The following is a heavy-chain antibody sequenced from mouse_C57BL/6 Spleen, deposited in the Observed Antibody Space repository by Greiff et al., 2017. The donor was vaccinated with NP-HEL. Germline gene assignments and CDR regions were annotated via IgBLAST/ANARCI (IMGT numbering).Heavy chain of an antibody. CDR3: AKDYYYGSSYADY. CDR1: GFNIKDYY. J-gene: IGHJ2*01. Sequence: VQLKESGAELVKPGASVKLSCTASGFNIKDYYMHWVKQRTEQGLEWIGRIDPEDGETKYAPKVQGKATITADTSSNTAYLQLSRLTSGDAAVFYCAKDYYYGSSYADYWGQGTTLTVSS. V-gene: IGHV14-2*01. D-gene: IGHD1-1*01. CDR2: IDPEDGET.